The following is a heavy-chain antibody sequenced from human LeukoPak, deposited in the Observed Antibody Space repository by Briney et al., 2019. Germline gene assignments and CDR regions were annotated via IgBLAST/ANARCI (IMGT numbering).Heavy chain of an antibody. Sequence: ASVKVSCKASGYTFTSYYMHWVRQAPGQGLEWMGIINPSGGSTSYAQKFQGRVNMTRDTSTSTVYMELSSLRSEDTAVYYCARSEWLVRGWFDPWGRGTLVTVSS. D-gene: IGHD6-19*01. CDR2: INPSGGST. CDR1: GYTFTSYY. CDR3: ARSEWLVRGWFDP. V-gene: IGHV1-46*01. J-gene: IGHJ5*02.